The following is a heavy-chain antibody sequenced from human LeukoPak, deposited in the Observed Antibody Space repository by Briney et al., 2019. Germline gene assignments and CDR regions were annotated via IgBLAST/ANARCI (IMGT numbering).Heavy chain of an antibody. V-gene: IGHV3-30*18. CDR2: ISYDGSNK. D-gene: IGHD5-24*01. Sequence: GGSLRLSCAASGFTFSSYSMNWVRQAPGKGLEWVAVISYDGSNKYYADSVKGRFTISRDNSKNTLYLQMNSLRAEDTAVYYCAKDWGAIEMATESSDYWGQGTLVTVSS. CDR3: AKDWGAIEMATESSDY. J-gene: IGHJ4*02. CDR1: GFTFSSYS.